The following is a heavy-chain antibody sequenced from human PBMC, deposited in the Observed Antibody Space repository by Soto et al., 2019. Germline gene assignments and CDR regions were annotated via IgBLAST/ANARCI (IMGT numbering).Heavy chain of an antibody. J-gene: IGHJ4*02. CDR3: ASGLGSFDY. CDR2: IYHSGST. D-gene: IGHD1-26*01. Sequence: QVQLQESGPGLVKPSGTLSLTCAVSGGSISSTNWWNWVRQPPGKGLEWIGEIYHSGSTNYNPSLXXRXTXXVDKSKNQFSLNLTSVTAADTAVYYCASGLGSFDYWGQGSLITVSS. CDR1: GGSISSTNW. V-gene: IGHV4-4*02.